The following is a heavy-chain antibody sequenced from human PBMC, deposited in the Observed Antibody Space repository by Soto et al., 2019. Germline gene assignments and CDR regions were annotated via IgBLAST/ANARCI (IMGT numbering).Heavy chain of an antibody. CDR3: SRKGEGRSSPY. CDR1: GYTFTSYG. CDR2: ISAYNGNT. J-gene: IGHJ4*02. V-gene: IGHV1-18*01. Sequence: QVQLVQSGAEVKKPGASMKVSCKSSGYTFTSYGICWVRQAPGQGLEWMGWISAYNGNTTYAQRSQGRGTLTTDTATSTATMELTSMTFDDTAADDCSRKGEGRSSPYWGQGTLVTVSS. D-gene: IGHD3-16*01.